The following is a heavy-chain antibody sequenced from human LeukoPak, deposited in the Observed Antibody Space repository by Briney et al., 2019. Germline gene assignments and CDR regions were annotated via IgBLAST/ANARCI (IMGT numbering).Heavy chain of an antibody. V-gene: IGHV4-59*01. J-gene: IGHJ4*02. CDR1: GGSIGSYY. CDR2: ISYSGST. Sequence: SETLSLTCTVSGGSIGSYYWSWIRQTPRKGLEWIGYISYSGSTDYNPSLKSRVTISVDTSKNQFSLRLTSVTTADTAVYYCARGPRTGYCSGGSCYSADYWGQGTLVTVSS. CDR3: ARGPRTGYCSGGSCYSADY. D-gene: IGHD2-15*01.